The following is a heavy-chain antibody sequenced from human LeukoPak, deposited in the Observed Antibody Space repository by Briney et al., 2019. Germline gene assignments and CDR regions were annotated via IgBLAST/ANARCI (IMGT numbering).Heavy chain of an antibody. V-gene: IGHV4-39*01. Sequence: PSETLSLTCTVSGGSISSSSYYWGWLRQPPGKGLEWIGSVFYSGSTYYNPSLKSRVTISVDTSKTQFSLKLSSVTAADTAVYYCARGVLGIAAAAYWYFDLWGRGTLVTVSP. D-gene: IGHD6-13*01. J-gene: IGHJ2*01. CDR1: GGSISSSSYY. CDR3: ARGVLGIAAAAYWYFDL. CDR2: VFYSGST.